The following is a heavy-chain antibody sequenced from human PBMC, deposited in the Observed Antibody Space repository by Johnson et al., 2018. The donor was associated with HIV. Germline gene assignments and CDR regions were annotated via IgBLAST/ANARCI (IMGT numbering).Heavy chain of an antibody. CDR2: LYSGGST. CDR3: ARAERSSSGVDAFDI. Sequence: VQLVESGGGLIQPGGSLRLSCAASGFTVSSNYMSWVRQAPGKGLEWVSVLYSGGSTYYADSVKGRFTISRDNSKNTLYLQMNSLRSEDTAVYYCARAERSSSGVDAFDIWGQGTMVTVSS. CDR1: GFTVSSNY. V-gene: IGHV3-66*03. D-gene: IGHD6-6*01. J-gene: IGHJ3*02.